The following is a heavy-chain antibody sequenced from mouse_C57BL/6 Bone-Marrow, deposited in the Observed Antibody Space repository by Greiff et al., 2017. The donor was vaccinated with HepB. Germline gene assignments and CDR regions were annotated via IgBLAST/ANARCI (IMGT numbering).Heavy chain of an antibody. CDR3: ARPSYGSSYGYAMDY. D-gene: IGHD1-1*01. J-gene: IGHJ4*01. V-gene: IGHV14-2*01. CDR1: GFNIKDYY. Sequence: EVQLQQSGAELVKPGASVKLSCTASGFNIKDYYMHWVKQRTEQGLEWIGRIDPEDGETKYAPKFPGKATITADTSSNTAYLQLSSLTSEDTAVYYCARPSYGSSYGYAMDYWGQGTSVTVSS. CDR2: IDPEDGET.